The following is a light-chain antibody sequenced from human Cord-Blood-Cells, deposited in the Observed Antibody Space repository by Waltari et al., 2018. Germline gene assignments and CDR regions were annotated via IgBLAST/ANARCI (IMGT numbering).Light chain of an antibody. CDR1: QSVSSSY. Sequence: ETVLTQSPGTLSLSPGERATLPCSASQSVSSSYLAWYQQKPCQAPRLLIYGASSRATGIPDRFSGSGSGTDFTLTISRLEPEDFAVYYCQQYGSSPYSFGQGTKLEIK. CDR3: QQYGSSPYS. CDR2: GAS. J-gene: IGKJ2*03. V-gene: IGKV3-20*01.